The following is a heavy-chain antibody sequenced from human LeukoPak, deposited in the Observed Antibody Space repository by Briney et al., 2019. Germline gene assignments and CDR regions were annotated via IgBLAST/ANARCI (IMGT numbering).Heavy chain of an antibody. CDR3: ARGMAGNQDVFDI. D-gene: IGHD6-19*01. CDR2: IIPLFGTA. CDR1: GGSFISYG. V-gene: IGHV1-69*05. J-gene: IGHJ3*02. Sequence: GASVKVSCKASGGSFISYGISWVRQAPGQGLEWMGGIIPLFGTADYVQKFQGRFTMTTDESMSTAYMELSSLRSEDTAVYYCARGMAGNQDVFDIWGQGTMVTVSS.